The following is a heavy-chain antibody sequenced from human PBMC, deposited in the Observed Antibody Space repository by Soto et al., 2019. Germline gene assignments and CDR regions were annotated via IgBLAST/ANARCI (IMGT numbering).Heavy chain of an antibody. J-gene: IGHJ6*02. CDR1: GFTFSSYP. V-gene: IGHV3-23*01. CDR2: ISGSGGST. D-gene: IGHD2-2*02. Sequence: PGLSCGASGFTFSSYPMSWVRQAPGKGLEWVSAISGSGGSTYYADSVKGRFTISRDNSKNTLYLQMNSLRAEDTAVYYCAKDDTAGYYGMDVWGQGTTVPVSS. CDR3: AKDDTAGYYGMDV.